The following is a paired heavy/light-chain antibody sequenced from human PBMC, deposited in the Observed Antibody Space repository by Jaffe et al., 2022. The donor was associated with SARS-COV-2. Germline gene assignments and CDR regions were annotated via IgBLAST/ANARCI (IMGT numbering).Light chain of an antibody. CDR2: AAS. CDR1: QGTRDD. V-gene: IGKV1-6*01. J-gene: IGKJ1*01. Sequence: AMQVTQSPSSLSASVGDRVSITCRASQGTRDDLGWYQQQPGKAPKFLIAAASTLETGVPSRFSVSESGTHFTLTISGLQPEDFATYYCLHDYSYTWTFGQGTKIELK. CDR3: LHDYSYTWT.
Heavy chain of an antibody. D-gene: IGHD5-12*01. CDR1: GFSFSNYP. J-gene: IGHJ4*02. Sequence: QVQLVESGGGVVQPGTSLRLSCAASGFSFSNYPMHWVRQAPGKGLEWLAVISHDGGHQYYADSAKGRFTISRDDIKSTLFLDMDSLRADDTALYYCAGIFSSGYPWVDYWGQGTLVTVSS. CDR2: ISHDGGHQ. CDR3: AGIFSSGYPWVDY. V-gene: IGHV3-30*04.